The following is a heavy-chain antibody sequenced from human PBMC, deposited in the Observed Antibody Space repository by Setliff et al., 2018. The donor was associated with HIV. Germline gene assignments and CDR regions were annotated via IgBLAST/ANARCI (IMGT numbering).Heavy chain of an antibody. CDR2: IYYSGST. V-gene: IGHV4-28*01. CDR3: ATDPVDGSSY. J-gene: IGHJ4*02. Sequence: SETLSLTCAVSGYSISSSHWWGWIRQPPGKGLEWIGYIYYSGSTNYNPSLKSRVTMSVDTSKNQFSLKLSSVTAEDTAVYYCATDPVDGSSYWGQGTLVTVSS. D-gene: IGHD3-10*01. CDR1: GYSISSSHW.